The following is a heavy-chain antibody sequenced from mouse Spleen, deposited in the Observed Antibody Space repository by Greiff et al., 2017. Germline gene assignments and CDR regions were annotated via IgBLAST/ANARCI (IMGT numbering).Heavy chain of an antibody. CDR1: GYTFTSYW. D-gene: IGHD4-1*01. J-gene: IGHJ2*01. CDR2: IHPNSGST. CDR3: ARNWDEYYFDY. V-gene: IGHV1-64*01. Sequence: QVQLQQSGAELVKPGASVKLSCKASGYTFTSYWMHWVKQRPGQGLEWIGMIHPNSGSTNYNEKFKSKATLTVDKSSSTAYMQLSSLTSEDSAVYYCARNWDEYYFDYWGQGTTLTVSS.